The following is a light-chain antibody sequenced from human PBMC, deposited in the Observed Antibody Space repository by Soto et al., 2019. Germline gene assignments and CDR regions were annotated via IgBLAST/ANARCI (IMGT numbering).Light chain of an antibody. J-gene: IGKJ1*01. V-gene: IGKV3-15*01. CDR3: QQYNNWPWT. Sequence: EIVMTQSPATLSVSPGERATLSCRASQSVSSNLAWYLQKPGQAPRLLIYDASTRATGISARFSGSGSGTEFTLTISSLQSEDFAFYYCQQYNNWPWTFGQGTKVDIK. CDR2: DAS. CDR1: QSVSSN.